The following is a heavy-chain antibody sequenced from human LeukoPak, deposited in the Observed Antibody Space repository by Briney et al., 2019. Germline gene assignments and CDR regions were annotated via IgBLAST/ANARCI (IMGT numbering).Heavy chain of an antibody. CDR3: ASTVGATTLYAFDI. D-gene: IGHD1-26*01. J-gene: IGHJ3*02. V-gene: IGHV3-53*01. CDR2: IYSGGST. Sequence: GGSLRLSCAASGFIFNKHAMSWVRQAPGKGLGWVSVIYSGGSTYYADSVKGRFTISRDNSKNTLYLQMNSLRAEDTAVYYCASTVGATTLYAFDIWGQGTMVTVSS. CDR1: GFIFNKHA.